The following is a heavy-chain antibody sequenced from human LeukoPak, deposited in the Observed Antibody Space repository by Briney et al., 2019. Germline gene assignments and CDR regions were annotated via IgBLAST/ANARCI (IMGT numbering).Heavy chain of an antibody. Sequence: KYGESLKISCKGSGYSFTSYWIGWVRQMPGKGLEWMGIIYPGDSDTRYSPSFQGQVTISADKSISTAYLQWSSLKASDTAMYYCARHIHPYSSSYYYMDVWGKGTTVTISS. V-gene: IGHV5-51*01. CDR3: ARHIHPYSSSYYYMDV. CDR2: IYPGDSDT. D-gene: IGHD6-13*01. CDR1: GYSFTSYW. J-gene: IGHJ6*03.